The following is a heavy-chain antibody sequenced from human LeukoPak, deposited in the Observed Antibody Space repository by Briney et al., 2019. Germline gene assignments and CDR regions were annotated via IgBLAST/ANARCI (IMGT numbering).Heavy chain of an antibody. CDR3: ARSPSIAARLLYYYMDV. CDR2: INHSGST. J-gene: IGHJ6*03. D-gene: IGHD6-6*01. V-gene: IGHV4-34*01. CDR1: GGSFSGYY. Sequence: SETLSLTCAVYGGSFSGYYWSWIRQPPGKGLEWIGEINHSGSTNYNPSLKSRVTISVDTSKNQFSLKLSSVTAADTAVYYCARSPSIAARLLYYYMDVWGKGTTVTVSS.